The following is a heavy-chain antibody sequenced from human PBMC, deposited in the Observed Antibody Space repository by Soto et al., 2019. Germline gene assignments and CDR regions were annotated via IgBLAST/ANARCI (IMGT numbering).Heavy chain of an antibody. V-gene: IGHV3-48*01. CDR2: ISSSSSTI. Sequence: GGSLRLSCAASGFTFSSYSMNWVRQAPGKGLEWVSYISSSSSTIYYADSVKGRFTISRDNAKNSLYLQMNSLRAEDTAVYYCATQIDVYSSGWRAFDYWGQGTLVTVSS. CDR3: ATQIDVYSSGWRAFDY. CDR1: GFTFSSYS. D-gene: IGHD6-19*01. J-gene: IGHJ4*02.